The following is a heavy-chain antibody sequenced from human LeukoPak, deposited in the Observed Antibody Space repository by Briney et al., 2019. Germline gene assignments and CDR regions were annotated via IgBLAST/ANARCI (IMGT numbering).Heavy chain of an antibody. J-gene: IGHJ6*02. CDR3: ARGRIAVAGRGIPYYYYGMDV. D-gene: IGHD6-19*01. CDR2: ISYDGSNK. V-gene: IGHV3-30*04. CDR1: GFTFSSYA. Sequence: GGSPRLSCAASGFTFSSYAMHWVRQAPGKGLEWVAVISYDGSNKYYADSVKGRFTISRDNSKNTLYLQMNSLRAEDTAVYYCARGRIAVAGRGIPYYYYGMDVWGQGTTVTVSS.